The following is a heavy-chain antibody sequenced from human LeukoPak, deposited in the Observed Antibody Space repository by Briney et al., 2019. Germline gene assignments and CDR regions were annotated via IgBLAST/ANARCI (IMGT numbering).Heavy chain of an antibody. CDR3: ARMSGYYDTSGYYYVFDY. J-gene: IGHJ4*02. Sequence: SGPTLANPTETLTLTCTVSGFSLSNARMGVSWIRQPPGKALEWLAHIFSNDEKSYSTSLKSRLTISKDTSKSQVVLTMTNMDPVDTATYYCARMSGYYDTSGYYYVFDYWGQGTLVTVSS. CDR2: IFSNDEK. V-gene: IGHV2-26*01. CDR1: GFSLSNARMG. D-gene: IGHD3-22*01.